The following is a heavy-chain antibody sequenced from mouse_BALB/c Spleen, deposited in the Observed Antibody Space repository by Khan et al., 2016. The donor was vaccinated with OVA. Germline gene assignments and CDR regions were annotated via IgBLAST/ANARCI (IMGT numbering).Heavy chain of an antibody. D-gene: IGHD1-1*01. CDR1: GYTFVNYW. Sequence: VQLQESGAELAKPGASVKMSCKASGYTFVNYWILWVKQRPGQGLEWIGYINPSIGYTETNQNFKDKATLTADKSSSTAYMQLSSLTSEDSAVYYCARRGLRWDLDYWGQGTTLTVSS. V-gene: IGHV1-7*01. CDR3: ARRGLRWDLDY. CDR2: INPSIGYT. J-gene: IGHJ2*01.